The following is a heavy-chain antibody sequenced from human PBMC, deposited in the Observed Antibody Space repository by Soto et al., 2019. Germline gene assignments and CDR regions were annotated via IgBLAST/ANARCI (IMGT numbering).Heavy chain of an antibody. CDR3: AKDPRPYCSSTACYSWFDS. V-gene: IGHV3-23*01. CDR2: ISGAGRGT. J-gene: IGHJ5*01. CDR1: GLTFSDYA. Sequence: GGSLRLSCAASGLTFSDYAMTWVRQTPEKGLEWVSGISGAGRGTYYADSVKGRFTISRDNSKNTLYLQMSNLRGEDSARYSCAKDPRPYCSSTACYSWFDSWGQGTLVTVSS. D-gene: IGHD2-2*01.